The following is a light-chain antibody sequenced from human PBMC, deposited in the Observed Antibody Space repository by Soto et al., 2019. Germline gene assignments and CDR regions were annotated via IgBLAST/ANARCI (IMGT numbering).Light chain of an antibody. CDR1: QSVSSN. CDR2: GAS. V-gene: IGKV3-15*01. J-gene: IGKJ5*01. Sequence: EVVLTQSPATLSLSPGDRAALSCRASQSVSSNLAWYQQKPGQAPRLLIYGASTRATGIPARFSGSGSGTEFTLTISSLQSEDFAVYYCQQYNNWLPITFGQGTRLEIK. CDR3: QQYNNWLPIT.